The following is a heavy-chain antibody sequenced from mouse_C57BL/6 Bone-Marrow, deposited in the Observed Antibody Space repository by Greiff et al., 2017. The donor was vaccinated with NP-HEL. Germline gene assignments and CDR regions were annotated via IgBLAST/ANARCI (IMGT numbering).Heavy chain of an antibody. J-gene: IGHJ3*01. CDR2: SRNKANDYTT. CDR1: GFTFSDFY. V-gene: IGHV7-1*01. D-gene: IGHD1-1*01. Sequence: DVMLVESGGGLVQSGRSLILSCATSGFTFSDFYMEWVRQAPGKGLEWIAASRNKANDYTTEYSASVKGRFIVSRDTSQSILYLQMNALRAEDTAIYYCARDAGDYYGSSPFAYWGQGTLVTVSA. CDR3: ARDAGDYYGSSPFAY.